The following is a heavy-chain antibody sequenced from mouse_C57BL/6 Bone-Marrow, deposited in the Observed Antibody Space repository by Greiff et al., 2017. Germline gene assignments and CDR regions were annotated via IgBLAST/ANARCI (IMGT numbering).Heavy chain of an antibody. J-gene: IGHJ3*01. Sequence: VQLQQSGPELVKPGASVKISCKASGYTFTDYYMNWVKQSHGKSLEWIGYINPNNGGTSYNQKFKGKATLTVDKSSSTAYMELRSLTSEDSAVYYCARGLSSWFAYWGQGTLVTVSA. CDR3: ARGLSSWFAY. D-gene: IGHD1-1*02. CDR1: GYTFTDYY. V-gene: IGHV1-26*01. CDR2: INPNNGGT.